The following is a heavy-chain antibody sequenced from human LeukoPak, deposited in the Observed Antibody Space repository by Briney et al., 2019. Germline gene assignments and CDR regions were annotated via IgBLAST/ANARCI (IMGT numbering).Heavy chain of an antibody. V-gene: IGHV7-4-1*02. CDR2: INPSNGNP. J-gene: IGHJ4*02. D-gene: IGHD4-17*01. CDR1: GYTFKTYA. CDR3: ARDTPDGRVTKFDY. Sequence: ASVKVSCKSSGYTFKTYAINWLRQAPGQGLEWVGWINPSNGNPTYAQGFTGRFVFSLDTSISTAFLHISSLQIEDTAVYYCARDTPDGRVTKFDYWGQGTLVTVSS.